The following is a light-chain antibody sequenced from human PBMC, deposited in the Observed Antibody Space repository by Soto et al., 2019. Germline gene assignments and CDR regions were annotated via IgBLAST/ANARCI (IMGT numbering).Light chain of an antibody. CDR1: QGISSY. Sequence: AIRMTQSPSSFSASTGDRVTITCRASQGISSYLAWYQQKPGKAPKLLIYAASTLQSGVPSRFSGSGSGTVFTLPIGCLQSEDFETYYYHQYYISLLTFAPGPRVNTK. J-gene: IGKJ3*01. V-gene: IGKV1-8*01. CDR3: HQYYISLLT. CDR2: AAS.